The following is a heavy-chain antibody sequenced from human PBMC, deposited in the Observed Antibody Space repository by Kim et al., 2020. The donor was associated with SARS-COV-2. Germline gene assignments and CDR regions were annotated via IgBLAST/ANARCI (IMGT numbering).Heavy chain of an antibody. D-gene: IGHD3-22*01. Sequence: GGSLRLSCAASGFTFSSYSMNWVRQAPGKGLEWVSYISSSSSTMYYADSVKGRFTISRDNAKNSLYLQMNSLRDEDTAVYYCAREGYDSSGYYSWRYYYGMDVWGQGTTVTVSS. V-gene: IGHV3-48*02. CDR3: AREGYDSSGYYSWRYYYGMDV. J-gene: IGHJ6*02. CDR2: ISSSSSTM. CDR1: GFTFSSYS.